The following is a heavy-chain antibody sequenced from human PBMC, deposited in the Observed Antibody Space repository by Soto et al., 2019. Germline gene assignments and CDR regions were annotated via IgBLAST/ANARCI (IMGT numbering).Heavy chain of an antibody. CDR2: INHSGST. Sequence: SETLSLTCAVYGGSFSGYYWSWIRQPPGKGLEWIGEINHSGSTNYNPSLKSRVTISVDTSKNQFSLKLSSVTAADTAVYYCARGRLNDYIWGSYRPKRPFDYWGQGTLVTVPS. CDR3: ARGRLNDYIWGSYRPKRPFDY. D-gene: IGHD3-16*02. CDR1: GGSFSGYY. V-gene: IGHV4-34*01. J-gene: IGHJ4*02.